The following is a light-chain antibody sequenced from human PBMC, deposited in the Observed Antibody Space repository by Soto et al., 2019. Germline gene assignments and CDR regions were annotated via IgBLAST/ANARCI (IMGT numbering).Light chain of an antibody. CDR3: HQYDSSPPT. Sequence: EIVLTQSPGTLSLSPGERATLSCRASQSVSSSYLAWYQQKPGQAPRLLIYGASSRATGIPDRFSGSGSGTDFTLTIIRLEPEDCAVYYCHQYDSSPPTFGGGTKVEIK. V-gene: IGKV3-20*01. J-gene: IGKJ4*01. CDR1: QSVSSSY. CDR2: GAS.